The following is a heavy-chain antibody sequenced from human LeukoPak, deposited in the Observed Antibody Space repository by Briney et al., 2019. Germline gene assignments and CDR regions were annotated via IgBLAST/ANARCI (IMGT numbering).Heavy chain of an antibody. J-gene: IGHJ4*02. CDR3: ARPKPRYCSSTSCPGSFDY. CDR2: INHSGST. CDR1: GGSLSGYY. D-gene: IGHD2-2*01. Sequence: SETLSLTCAVYGGSLSGYYWSWIRQPPGKGLEWIGEINHSGSTNYNPSLKSRVTISVDTSKNQFSLKLSSVTAADTAVYYCARPKPRYCSSTSCPGSFDYWGQGTLVTVSS. V-gene: IGHV4-34*01.